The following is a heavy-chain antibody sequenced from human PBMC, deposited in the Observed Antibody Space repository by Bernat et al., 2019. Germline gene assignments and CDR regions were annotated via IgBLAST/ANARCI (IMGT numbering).Heavy chain of an antibody. Sequence: QVQLVESGGGVVQPGGSLRLSCLASGFTFSNYAMHWVRQAPGKGLEWVVVISHDGRRKYYAESVKGRFTISGDNSKNTLYLQMYSLKTEDTAVYYCATWVGGASYYYGMDVWGQGTTVTVSS. V-gene: IGHV3-30*03. D-gene: IGHD1-26*01. CDR3: ATWVGGASYYYGMDV. CDR2: ISHDGRRK. CDR1: GFTFSNYA. J-gene: IGHJ6*02.